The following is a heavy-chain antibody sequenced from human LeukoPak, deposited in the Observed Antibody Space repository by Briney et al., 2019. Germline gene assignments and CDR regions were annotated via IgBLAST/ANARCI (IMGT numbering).Heavy chain of an antibody. CDR1: GGSISTYY. CDR2: IYYSGIT. D-gene: IGHD1-26*01. Sequence: SETLSLTCTVSGGSISTYYWSWIRQPPGRGLEWIGYIYYSGITDYSPSLKSRVTISIDTSKKQFSLKLSSVTAADTAVYYCSRWEASRVAFDIWGQGTLVTVSS. V-gene: IGHV4-59*01. CDR3: SRWEASRVAFDI. J-gene: IGHJ3*02.